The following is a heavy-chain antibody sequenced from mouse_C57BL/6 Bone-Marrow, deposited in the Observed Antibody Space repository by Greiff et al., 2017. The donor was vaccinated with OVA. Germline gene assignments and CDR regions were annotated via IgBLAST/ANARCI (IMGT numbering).Heavy chain of an antibody. CDR1: GFNIKDDY. J-gene: IGHJ3*01. Sequence: VQLKQSGAELVRPGASVKLSCTASGFNIKDDYMHWVKQRPEQGLEWIGWIDPENGDTEYASKFQGKATLTADTSSNTAYLQLSSLTSEDTAVYYCTTPYDYDSWFAYWGQGTLVTVSA. D-gene: IGHD2-4*01. CDR3: TTPYDYDSWFAY. V-gene: IGHV14-4*01. CDR2: IDPENGDT.